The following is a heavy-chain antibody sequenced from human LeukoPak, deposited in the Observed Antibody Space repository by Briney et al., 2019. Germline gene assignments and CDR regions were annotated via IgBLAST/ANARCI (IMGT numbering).Heavy chain of an antibody. D-gene: IGHD6-19*01. Sequence: KSSETLSLTCTVSGGSVSSDGYYWSWIRQPPGKGLEWIGYISFSGNTNYKPSLKSRVTISRDTSENQFSLKLSSVTATDTAGYYCASSTAWSPFGYWGQGTPVTVSS. J-gene: IGHJ4*02. V-gene: IGHV4-61*08. CDR1: GGSVSSDGYY. CDR2: ISFSGNT. CDR3: ASSTAWSPFGY.